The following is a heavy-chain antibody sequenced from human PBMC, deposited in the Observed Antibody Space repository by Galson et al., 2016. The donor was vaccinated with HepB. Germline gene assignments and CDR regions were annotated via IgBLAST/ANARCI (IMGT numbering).Heavy chain of an antibody. V-gene: IGHV1-3*01. J-gene: IGHJ6*02. Sequence: SCKASGYSFTSSAMQWVRQAPGQRLEWMGWINAGNGNTKYSQKFQGRVTITRDTSASTAYMELSSLRSEDTAVYYCASGGYCSSTSCYDPPGYYYGMDVWGQGTTVTVSS. CDR1: GYSFTSSA. CDR3: ASGGYCSSTSCYDPPGYYYGMDV. D-gene: IGHD2-2*01. CDR2: INAGNGNT.